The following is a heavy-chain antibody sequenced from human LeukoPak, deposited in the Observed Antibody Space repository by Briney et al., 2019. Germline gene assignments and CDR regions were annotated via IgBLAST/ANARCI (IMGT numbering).Heavy chain of an antibody. Sequence: SETLSLTCTVSGGSISGGTYYWSWIRQPAGKGLEWIGRIYTSGSTNYNPSLKSRVTISVDTSKNQFSLKLSSVTAADTAVYYCAREGGSYPREPNFDYWGQGTLVTVSS. CDR2: IYTSGST. D-gene: IGHD1-26*01. J-gene: IGHJ4*02. CDR3: AREGGSYPREPNFDY. CDR1: GGSISGGTYY. V-gene: IGHV4-61*02.